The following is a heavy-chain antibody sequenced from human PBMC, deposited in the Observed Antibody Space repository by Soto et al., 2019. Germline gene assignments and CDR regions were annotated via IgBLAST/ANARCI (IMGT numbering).Heavy chain of an antibody. CDR2: ISWNSGSI. J-gene: IGHJ4*02. Sequence: HPGGSLRLSCAASGFTFDDYAMHWVRQAPGKGLEWVSGISWNSGSIGYADSVKGRFTISRDNAKNSLYLQMNSLRAEDTALYYCAKVLSLRGPLGPFDYWGQGTLVTVSS. CDR3: AKVLSLRGPLGPFDY. CDR1: GFTFDDYA. V-gene: IGHV3-9*01.